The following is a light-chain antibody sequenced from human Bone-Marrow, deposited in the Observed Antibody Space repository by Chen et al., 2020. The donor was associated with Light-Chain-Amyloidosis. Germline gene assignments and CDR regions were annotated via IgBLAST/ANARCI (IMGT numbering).Light chain of an antibody. V-gene: IGKV3-20*01. Sequence: EIVLTQSPGTLSLSPGEGANLSCRASQTISSNYLTWYQQKFGQAPRLLIYGSSSRATGIPDRFTGSGSGTDFTLNINRLEPEDFAMDYCQQYGTSPLTFGGGTKVEIK. CDR2: GSS. CDR3: QQYGTSPLT. J-gene: IGKJ4*01. CDR1: QTISSNY.